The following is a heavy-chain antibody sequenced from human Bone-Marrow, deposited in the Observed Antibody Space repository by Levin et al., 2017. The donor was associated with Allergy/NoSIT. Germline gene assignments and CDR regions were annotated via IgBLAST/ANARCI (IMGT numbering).Heavy chain of an antibody. CDR3: ARGVSSSWYNQLDY. CDR2: IYYSGST. Sequence: SQTLSLTCTVSGGSISSGGYYWSWIRQHPGKGLEWIGYIYYSGSTYYNPSLKSRVTISVDTSKNQFSLKLSSVTAADTAVYYCARGVSSSWYNQLDYWGQGTLVTVSS. J-gene: IGHJ4*02. V-gene: IGHV4-31*03. D-gene: IGHD6-13*01. CDR1: GGSISSGGYY.